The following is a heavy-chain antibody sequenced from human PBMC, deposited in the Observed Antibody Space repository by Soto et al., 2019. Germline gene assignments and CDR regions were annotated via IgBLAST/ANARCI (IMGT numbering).Heavy chain of an antibody. J-gene: IGHJ4*02. D-gene: IGHD1-26*01. CDR2: IYHSGST. CDR3: ARDGGTSGSSNFDY. Sequence: SETLSLTCAVSGGSISSSNWWSWVRQPPGKGLEWIGEIYHSGSTNYNPSLKSRVTISVDKSKNQFSLKLSSVTAADTAVYYCARDGGTSGSSNFDYWGQGTLVTVSS. CDR1: GGSISSSNW. V-gene: IGHV4-4*02.